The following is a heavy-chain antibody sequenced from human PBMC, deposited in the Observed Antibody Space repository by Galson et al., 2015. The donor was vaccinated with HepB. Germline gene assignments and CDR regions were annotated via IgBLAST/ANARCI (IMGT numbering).Heavy chain of an antibody. V-gene: IGHV3-48*02. CDR1: GFTFSSYS. CDR2: ISSSSSTI. D-gene: IGHD3-9*01. J-gene: IGHJ4*02. Sequence: SLRLSCAASGFTFSSYSMNWVRQAPGKGLEWVSYISSSSSTIYYADSVKGRFTISRDNAKNSLYLQMNSLRDEDTAVYYCARDGPVLRYFDWLVPTLPTPFDYWGQGTLVTVSS. CDR3: ARDGPVLRYFDWLVPTLPTPFDY.